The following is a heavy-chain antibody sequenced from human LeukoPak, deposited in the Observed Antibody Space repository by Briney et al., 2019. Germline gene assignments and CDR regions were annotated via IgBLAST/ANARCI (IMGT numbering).Heavy chain of an antibody. V-gene: IGHV4-38-2*02. CDR2: IYHSGST. J-gene: IGHJ4*02. Sequence: SETLSLTCTVSGYSISSGYYWGWIRQPPGKGLEWIGSIYHSGSTYYNPSLKSRVTISVDTSKNQFSLKLSSVTAADTAVYYCAGEGVTMVRGAHDYWGQGTLVTVS. CDR1: GYSISSGYY. CDR3: AGEGVTMVRGAHDY. D-gene: IGHD3-10*01.